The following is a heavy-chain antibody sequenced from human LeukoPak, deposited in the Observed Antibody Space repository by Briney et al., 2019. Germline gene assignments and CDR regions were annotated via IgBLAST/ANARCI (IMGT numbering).Heavy chain of an antibody. D-gene: IGHD2-2*01. CDR1: GFTFSSYA. J-gene: IGHJ4*02. CDR2: ISGSGGST. Sequence: GGSLRLSCAASGFTFSSYAMSWVRQAPGKGLEGVSAISGSGGSTYYADSVKGRFTISRDNSKNTLYLQMNSLRAEDTAVYYCAKDRPSEGYCSSTSCYPDYWGQGTLVTVSS. V-gene: IGHV3-23*01. CDR3: AKDRPSEGYCSSTSCYPDY.